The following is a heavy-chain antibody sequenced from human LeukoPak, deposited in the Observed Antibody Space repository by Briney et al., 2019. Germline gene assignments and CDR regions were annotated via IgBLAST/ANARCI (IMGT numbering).Heavy chain of an antibody. CDR1: GYTFTTYG. J-gene: IGHJ5*02. CDR3: ARGLEWLTRRHTWFDP. Sequence: ASVKVSCKASGYTFTTYGISWLRQAPGQGLEWMGWISVYNGNTNYAQKLQGRVTMTTDTSTSTAYMELRSLRSDDTAVYYCARGLEWLTRRHTWFDPWGQGTLVTVSS. CDR2: ISVYNGNT. D-gene: IGHD3-3*01. V-gene: IGHV1-18*01.